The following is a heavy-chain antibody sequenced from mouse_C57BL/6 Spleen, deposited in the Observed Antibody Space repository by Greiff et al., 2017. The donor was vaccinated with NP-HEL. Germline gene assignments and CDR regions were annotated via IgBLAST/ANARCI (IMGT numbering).Heavy chain of an antibody. CDR3: ARRHYYGSLYYFDY. J-gene: IGHJ2*01. D-gene: IGHD1-1*01. V-gene: IGHV3-6*01. Sequence: EVQLQESGPGLVKPSQSLSLTCSVTGYSITSGYYWNWIRQFPGNKLEWMGYISYDGSNNYNPSLKNRIPITRDTSKNQFFLKLNSVTTEDTATXYCARRHYYGSLYYFDYWGQGTTLTVSS. CDR1: GYSITSGYY. CDR2: ISYDGSN.